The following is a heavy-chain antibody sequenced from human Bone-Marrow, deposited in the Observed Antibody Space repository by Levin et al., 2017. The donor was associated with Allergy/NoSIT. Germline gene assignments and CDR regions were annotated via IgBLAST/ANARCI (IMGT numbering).Heavy chain of an antibody. CDR1: GGSFSGYY. Sequence: SETLSLTCAVYGGSFSGYYWSWIRQPPGKGLEWIGEINHSGSTNYNPSLKSRVTISVDTSKNQFSLKLSSVTAADTAVYYCAREYWNYESGGWFDPWGQGTLVTVSS. CDR3: AREYWNYESGGWFDP. CDR2: INHSGST. V-gene: IGHV4-34*01. D-gene: IGHD1-7*01. J-gene: IGHJ5*02.